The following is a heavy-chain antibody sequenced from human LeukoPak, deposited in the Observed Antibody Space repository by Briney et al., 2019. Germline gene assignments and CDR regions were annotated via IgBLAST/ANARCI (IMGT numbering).Heavy chain of an antibody. CDR2: ISGSGGST. CDR3: ASGDGYCGGDCHRSFDY. D-gene: IGHD2-21*02. Sequence: GGSLRLSCAASGFTFSSYAMSWVRQAPGKGLEWVSAISGSGGSTYYADSVKGRFTISRDNAKNSLYLQMNSLRAEDTAVYYCASGDGYCGGDCHRSFDYWGQGTLVTVSS. J-gene: IGHJ4*02. V-gene: IGHV3-23*01. CDR1: GFTFSSYA.